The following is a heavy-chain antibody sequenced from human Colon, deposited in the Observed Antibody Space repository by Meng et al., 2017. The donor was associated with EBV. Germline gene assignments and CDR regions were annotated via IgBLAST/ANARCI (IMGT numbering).Heavy chain of an antibody. CDR2: IYYSGST. V-gene: IGHV4-30-4*01. J-gene: IGHJ4*02. D-gene: IGHD5-12*01. CDR3: ARDRGGLGAFDY. CDR1: GGSISSGDYY. Sequence: QVQLQEPGPGLVKPSQTLPLTGTVSGGSISSGDYYWSWIRQPPGKGLEWIGYIYYSGSTYYNPSLKSRVTISVDTSKNQFSLKLSSVTAADTAVYYCARDRGGLGAFDYWGQGTLVTVSS.